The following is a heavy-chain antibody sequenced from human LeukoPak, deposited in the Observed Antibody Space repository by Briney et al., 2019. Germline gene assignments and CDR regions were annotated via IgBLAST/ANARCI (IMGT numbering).Heavy chain of an antibody. J-gene: IGHJ6*03. Sequence: SETLCLTRTVSGGSISSSYWSWIRQPPGKGLDWIGYVSHSGGTNYKPSLKSRATISVDTSKRQFSLKLGSVTAADTAVYYCARSFDSAYYYLCVWGKGTTGTVS. CDR1: GGSISSSY. D-gene: IGHD3-10*01. CDR2: VSHSGGT. CDR3: ARSFDSAYYYLCV. V-gene: IGHV4-59*08.